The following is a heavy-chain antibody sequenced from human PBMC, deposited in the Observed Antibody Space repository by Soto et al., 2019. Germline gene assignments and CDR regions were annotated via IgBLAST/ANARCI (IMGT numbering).Heavy chain of an antibody. CDR1: SGSISNYF. CDR2: ISYSGTT. J-gene: IGHJ4*02. CDR3: ARISRLGAVSPYFDH. Sequence: SDTLSLPCIVSSGSISNYFWTWIRQPPGRGLKWIGCISYSGTTNYNASLKSRVTISVATTATQFSLSVSAVTAADTAVYYCARISRLGAVSPYFDHWGQGARGAGSS. V-gene: IGHV4-59*01. D-gene: IGHD3-16*01.